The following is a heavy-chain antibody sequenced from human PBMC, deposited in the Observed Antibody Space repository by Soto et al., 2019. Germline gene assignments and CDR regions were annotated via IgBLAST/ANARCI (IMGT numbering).Heavy chain of an antibody. V-gene: IGHV3-7*01. CDR3: ARDFNSFYDYIWGSYRYRDAFDI. CDR2: GGEK. J-gene: IGHJ3*02. D-gene: IGHD3-16*02. Sequence: GGEKYYVDSVKGRFTISRDNAKNSLYLQMNSLRAEDTAVYYCARDFNSFYDYIWGSYRYRDAFDIWGEATMVTVSS.